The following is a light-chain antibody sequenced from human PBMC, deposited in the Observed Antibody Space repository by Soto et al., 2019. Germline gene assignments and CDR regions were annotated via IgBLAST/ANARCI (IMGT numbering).Light chain of an antibody. Sequence: KPSQASFSRTLQEVVPLPCMAAQVVTNCVAWYQQKSGQAPRLLIYDASARASGVSARISGSGSGTDFTLTISGLEAEDFAVYFCQQYSRRPHSFGQGTEVDIK. J-gene: IGKJ1*01. CDR3: QQYSRRPHS. CDR1: QVVTNC. CDR2: DAS. V-gene: IGKV3-15*01.